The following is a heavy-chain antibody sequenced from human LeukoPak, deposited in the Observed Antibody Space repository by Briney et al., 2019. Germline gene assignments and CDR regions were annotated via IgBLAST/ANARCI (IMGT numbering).Heavy chain of an antibody. CDR3: ARYRIGYGY. Sequence: SETLSLTRAVYGGSFSGYYWSWIRQPPGKGLEWIGEINHSGSTNYNPSLKSRVTISVDTSKNQFSLKLSSVTAADTAVYYCARYRIGYGYWGQGTLVTVSS. CDR1: GGSFSGYY. J-gene: IGHJ4*02. D-gene: IGHD3-22*01. V-gene: IGHV4-34*01. CDR2: INHSGST.